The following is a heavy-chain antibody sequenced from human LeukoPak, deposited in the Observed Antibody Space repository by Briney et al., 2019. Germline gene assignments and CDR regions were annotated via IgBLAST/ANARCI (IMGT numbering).Heavy chain of an antibody. J-gene: IGHJ4*02. CDR1: GGSLSSYY. Sequence: PSETLSLTCTVSGGSLSSYYWSWIRQPPGKGLEWIGYIYYSGSTNYNPSLKSRVTISVDTSKNQFSLKLSSVTAADTAVYYCARYTTVTSTFDYWGQGTLVTVSS. CDR2: IYYSGST. D-gene: IGHD4-17*01. V-gene: IGHV4-59*01. CDR3: ARYTTVTSTFDY.